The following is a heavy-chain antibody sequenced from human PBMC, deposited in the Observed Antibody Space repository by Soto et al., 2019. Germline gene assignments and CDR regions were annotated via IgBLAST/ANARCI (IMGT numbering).Heavy chain of an antibody. D-gene: IGHD6-13*01. V-gene: IGHV1-2*02. CDR2: INPNSGGT. CDR3: ARGPAAAGTNYYGMDV. J-gene: IGHJ6*02. CDR1: GYTFTGYY. Sequence: VASVKVSCKASGYTFTGYYMHWVRQAPGQGLEWMGWINPNSGGTNYAQKFQGRVTMTRDTSISTAYMELSRLRSDDTAVYYCARGPAAAGTNYYGMDVWGQGTTVTVSS.